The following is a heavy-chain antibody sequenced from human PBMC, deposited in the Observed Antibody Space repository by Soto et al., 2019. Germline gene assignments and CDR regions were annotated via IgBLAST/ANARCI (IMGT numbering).Heavy chain of an antibody. D-gene: IGHD3-10*02. Sequence: QVQLVESGGGVVQPGRSLSLSCAASGFPFKTHAMHWVRQAPGKGLEWMAVIAYDGNEKFYADSVKGRFTISRDNSKNALSLQINTLRNEDTAVYYCGKDVADYVPYYYGVDVWGQGTTVTVSS. CDR3: GKDVADYVPYYYGVDV. CDR1: GFPFKTHA. V-gene: IGHV3-30*18. CDR2: IAYDGNEK. J-gene: IGHJ6*02.